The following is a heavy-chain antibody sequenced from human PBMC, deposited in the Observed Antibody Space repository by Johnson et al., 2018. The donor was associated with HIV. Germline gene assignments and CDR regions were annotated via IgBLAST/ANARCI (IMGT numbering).Heavy chain of an antibody. D-gene: IGHD4-23*01. V-gene: IGHV3-43*01. CDR2: ISWDGGST. CDR1: GFTFDDYT. J-gene: IGHJ3*02. CDR3: AKGHSVVTTHDAFDM. Sequence: VQLVESGGGLVQPGRSLRLSCAASGFTFDDYTMHWVRQAPGKGLEWVSLISWDGGSTYYADSVEGRFAISRDNAKNSLQLQMDSLTAEDTAVYFCAKGHSVVTTHDAFDMWGQGTMVTASS.